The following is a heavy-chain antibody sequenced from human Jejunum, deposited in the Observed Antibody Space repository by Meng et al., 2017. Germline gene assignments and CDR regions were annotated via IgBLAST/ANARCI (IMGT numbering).Heavy chain of an antibody. D-gene: IGHD4-11*01. CDR2: ITNTGSVT. V-gene: IGHV3-11*01. CDR3: ARVRPTTYHYGMDV. J-gene: IGHJ6*02. CDR1: EFTFSDRY. Sequence: SLNISCASSEFTFSDRYMTWGRQAPGKVLGWRSHITNTGSVTYYADSVKGRFTISRDNAKNSLYLQMNSLRVEDTAVYYCARVRPTTYHYGMDVWGPGTTVTVSS.